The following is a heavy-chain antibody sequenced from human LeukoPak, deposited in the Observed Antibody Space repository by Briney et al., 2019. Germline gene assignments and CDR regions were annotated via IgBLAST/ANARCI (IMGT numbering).Heavy chain of an antibody. CDR1: GYSFTNYW. CDR2: IYPGDSDT. Sequence: GESPKISCKGSGYSFTNYWIAWVRQMPGKGLEWMGIIYPGDSDTRYSPSFQGQVTISADKSSSTAFLQWRSLKASDTAMYYCARIEGSTFDYWGQGTLVTVSS. CDR3: ARIEGSTFDY. V-gene: IGHV5-51*01. J-gene: IGHJ4*02.